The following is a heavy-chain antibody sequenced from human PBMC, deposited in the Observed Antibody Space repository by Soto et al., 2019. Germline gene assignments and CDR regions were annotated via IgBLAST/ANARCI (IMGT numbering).Heavy chain of an antibody. J-gene: IGHJ6*02. CDR2: ITSNGGNT. D-gene: IGHD2-21*01. CDR3: ARRIPFGYGMDV. V-gene: IGHV3-64*01. Sequence: GGSLRLSCAASGFTFSSYAMHWVRQAPGKGLEYVSVITSNGGNTDYASSVKGRFTISRDNSKNTLYLQMGSLRAEDMAVYYCARRIPFGYGMDVWGQGTTVTVSS. CDR1: GFTFSSYA.